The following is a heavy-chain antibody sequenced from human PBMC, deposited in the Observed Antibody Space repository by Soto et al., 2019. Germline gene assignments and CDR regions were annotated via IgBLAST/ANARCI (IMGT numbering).Heavy chain of an antibody. CDR1: GFTFSSYG. Sequence: PGGSLRLSCAASGFTFSSYGMYWVRQAPGKGLEWVAVISYDGSNKYYADTVKGRFTISRDNSKNTLYLQINSLRAEDTAVYYCARSYGDYSARIDYWGQGTLVTVSS. V-gene: IGHV3-30*03. CDR2: ISYDGSNK. CDR3: ARSYGDYSARIDY. J-gene: IGHJ4*02. D-gene: IGHD4-17*01.